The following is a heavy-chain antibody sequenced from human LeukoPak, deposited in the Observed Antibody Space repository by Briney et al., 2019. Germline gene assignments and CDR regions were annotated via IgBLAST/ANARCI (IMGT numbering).Heavy chain of an antibody. Sequence: GESLKISCKGFGYSFTSYWIGWVRQMPGKGLEWMGIIYPGDSDTRYSLSFQGQVTISADKSISTAYLQWSSLKASDTAMNYCARLAARPESHIDYWGQGTLVTVSS. V-gene: IGHV5-51*01. D-gene: IGHD6-6*01. CDR3: ARLAARPESHIDY. CDR2: IYPGDSDT. J-gene: IGHJ4*02. CDR1: GYSFTSYW.